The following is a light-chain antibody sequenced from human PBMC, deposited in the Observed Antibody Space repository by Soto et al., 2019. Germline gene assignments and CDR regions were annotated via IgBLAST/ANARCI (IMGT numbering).Light chain of an antibody. Sequence: QSALTQPASVSGSPGQSITISCTGTSSDVGGYNYVSWYQQHPCKAPKLIIYEVSNRPTGVSNRFSGSKSGHTASLTISGLQSEDEADYFCTSYTSSSTLDVFGTGTKLTVL. CDR2: EVS. J-gene: IGLJ1*01. CDR1: SSDVGGYNY. V-gene: IGLV2-14*01. CDR3: TSYTSSSTLDV.